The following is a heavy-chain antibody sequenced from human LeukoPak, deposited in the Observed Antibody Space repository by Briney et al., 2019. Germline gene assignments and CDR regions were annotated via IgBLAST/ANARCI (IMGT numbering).Heavy chain of an antibody. CDR1: GGSISSGGYY. D-gene: IGHD6-13*01. V-gene: IGHV4-30-2*01. J-gene: IGHJ4*02. CDR3: ARDQTSSSLDY. Sequence: SQTLSLTCTVSGGSISSGGYYWSWIRQPPGKGLEWIGYIYHSGSTYYNPSLKSRVTISVDRSKNQFSLKLSSVTAADTAVYYCARDQTSSSLDYWGQGTLVTVSS. CDR2: IYHSGST.